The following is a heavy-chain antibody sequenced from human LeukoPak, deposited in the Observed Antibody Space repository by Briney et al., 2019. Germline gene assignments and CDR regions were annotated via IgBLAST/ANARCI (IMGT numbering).Heavy chain of an antibody. Sequence: GGSLRLSCAASGFTVSSNYMSWVRQAPGKGLEWVSVIYSGGSTYYADSVKGRFTISRDNSKNTLYLQKNSLRAGDTAVYYCARDDDLWGDRAFDIWGQGTMVTVSS. CDR2: IYSGGST. V-gene: IGHV3-53*01. J-gene: IGHJ3*02. CDR3: ARDDDLWGDRAFDI. D-gene: IGHD3-3*01. CDR1: GFTVSSNY.